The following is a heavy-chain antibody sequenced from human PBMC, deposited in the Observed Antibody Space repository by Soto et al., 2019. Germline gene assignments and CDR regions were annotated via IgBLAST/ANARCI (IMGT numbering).Heavy chain of an antibody. D-gene: IGHD2-8*01. CDR2: ISSSGSTI. Sequence: PGGSLRLSCAASGFTFSSYEMNWVRQAPGKGLEWVSYISSSGSTIYYADSVKGRFTISRDNAKNSLYLQMNSLRAEDTAVYYCARDHNVLMVYALDLWGRGTLVTV. CDR3: ARDHNVLMVYALDL. CDR1: GFTFSSYE. V-gene: IGHV3-48*03. J-gene: IGHJ2*01.